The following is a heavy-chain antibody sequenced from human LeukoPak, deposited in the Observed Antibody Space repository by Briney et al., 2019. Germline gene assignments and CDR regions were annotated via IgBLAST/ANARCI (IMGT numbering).Heavy chain of an antibody. CDR1: GFTFSSYG. Sequence: GGSLRLSCAASGFTFSSYGMHWVRQAPGRGLEWVAVISYDGSNKYYADSVKGRFTISRDNSKNTLYLQMNSLRAEDTAVYYCAEAVSVAGPELNWFGPWGQGTLVTVSS. D-gene: IGHD6-19*01. CDR2: ISYDGSNK. J-gene: IGHJ5*02. V-gene: IGHV3-30*18. CDR3: AEAVSVAGPELNWFGP.